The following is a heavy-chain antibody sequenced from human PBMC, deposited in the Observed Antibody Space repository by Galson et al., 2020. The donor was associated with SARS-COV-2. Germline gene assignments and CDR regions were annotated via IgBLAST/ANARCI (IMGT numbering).Heavy chain of an antibody. V-gene: IGHV4-34*01. CDR1: GGSFSGYY. CDR2: INHSGST. J-gene: IGHJ4*02. Sequence: SETLSLTCAVYGGSFSGYYWSWIRQPPGKGLEWIGEINHSGSTNYNPSLKSRVTISVGTSKNQFSLKLSSVTAADTAVYYCARDFWSGYSGYWGQGTLVTVSS. D-gene: IGHD3-3*01. CDR3: ARDFWSGYSGY.